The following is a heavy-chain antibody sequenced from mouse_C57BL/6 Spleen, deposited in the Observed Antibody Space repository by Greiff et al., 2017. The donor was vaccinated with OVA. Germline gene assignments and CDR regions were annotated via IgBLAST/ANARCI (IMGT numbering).Heavy chain of an antibody. CDR1: GYTFTSYW. V-gene: IGHV1-7*01. D-gene: IGHD1-1*01. CDR3: ARSPYGSSYGCAY. J-gene: IGHJ3*01. CDR2: INPSSGYT. Sequence: QVQLQQSGAELAKPGASVKLSCKASGYTFTSYWMHWVKQRPGQGLEWIGYINPSSGYTKYNQKFKDKATLTADKSSSTAYMQLSSLTYEDSAVYYCARSPYGSSYGCAYWGQGTLVTVSA.